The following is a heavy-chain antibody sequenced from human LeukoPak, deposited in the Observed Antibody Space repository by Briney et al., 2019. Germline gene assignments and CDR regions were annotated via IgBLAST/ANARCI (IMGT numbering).Heavy chain of an antibody. V-gene: IGHV3-74*01. J-gene: IGHJ4*02. CDR1: GFTFSTYW. Sequence: GGSLRLSCAASGFTFSTYWMHWVRQVPGKGLVWVSRINSDGSTISYADSVKGRFTISRDNAKNTLYLQMNSLRADDAAVYYCATRIWGVYWGQGTLVTVTS. CDR2: INSDGSTI. D-gene: IGHD7-27*01. CDR3: ATRIWGVY.